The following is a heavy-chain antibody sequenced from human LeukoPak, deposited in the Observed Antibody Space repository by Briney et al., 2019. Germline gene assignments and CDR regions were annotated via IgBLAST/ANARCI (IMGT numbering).Heavy chain of an antibody. V-gene: IGHV3-33*01. D-gene: IGHD5-12*01. CDR3: ARRGYSGYEVDY. CDR1: GFTFSSYG. Sequence: GGSLRLSCAASGFTFSSYGMHWVRQAPGKGLEWVAVIWYDGSNKYYADSVKGRCTISRDNSKNTLYLQMNSLRAEDTAVYYCARRGYSGYEVDYWGQGTLVTVSS. CDR2: IWYDGSNK. J-gene: IGHJ4*02.